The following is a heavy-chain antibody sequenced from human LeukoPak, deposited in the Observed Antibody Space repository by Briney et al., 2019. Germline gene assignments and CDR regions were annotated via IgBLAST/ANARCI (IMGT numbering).Heavy chain of an antibody. Sequence: PGGSLRLSCAATGFTFSSYAMGWVRQAPGKGLEWVSAMTGSGGSTYYADSVKGRFTISGDNSKNTLYLQMNSLRAEDTAVYYCARESSSTWYGSLDYWGQGTLVTVSS. CDR2: MTGSGGST. D-gene: IGHD6-13*01. V-gene: IGHV3-23*01. CDR1: GFTFSSYA. CDR3: ARESSSTWYGSLDY. J-gene: IGHJ4*02.